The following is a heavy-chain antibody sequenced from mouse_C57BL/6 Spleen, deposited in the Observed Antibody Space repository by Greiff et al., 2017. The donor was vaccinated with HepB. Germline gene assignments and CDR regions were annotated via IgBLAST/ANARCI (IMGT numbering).Heavy chain of an antibody. Sequence: QVQLQQPGAELVKPGASVKLSCKASGYTFTSYWMQWVKQRPGQGLEWIGEIDPSDSYTNYNQKFKGKATLTVDTSSSTAYMQLSSLTSEDSAVYYCARTPPVYYGSSYDAMDYWGQGTSVTVSS. J-gene: IGHJ4*01. V-gene: IGHV1-50*01. CDR1: GYTFTSYW. D-gene: IGHD1-1*01. CDR2: IDPSDSYT. CDR3: ARTPPVYYGSSYDAMDY.